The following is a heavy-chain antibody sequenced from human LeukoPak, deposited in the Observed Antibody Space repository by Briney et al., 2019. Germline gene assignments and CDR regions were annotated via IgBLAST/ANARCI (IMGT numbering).Heavy chain of an antibody. CDR3: ARAYDFWSGYLYDY. D-gene: IGHD3-3*01. CDR2: MNPNSGNT. Sequence: ASVKVSCKASGYTFTSYDINWVRQATGQGLEWMGWMNPNSGNTGYAQKFQGRVTITRNTSISTAYMELSSLRSEDTAVYYCARAYDFWSGYLYDYWGQGTLVTVSS. V-gene: IGHV1-8*03. J-gene: IGHJ4*02. CDR1: GYTFTSYD.